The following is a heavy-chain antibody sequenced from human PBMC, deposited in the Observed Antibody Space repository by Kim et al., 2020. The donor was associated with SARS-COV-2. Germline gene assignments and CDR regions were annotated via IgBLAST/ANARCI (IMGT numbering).Heavy chain of an antibody. CDR3: AKGKETSGFDVRYFDL. J-gene: IGHJ2*01. V-gene: IGHV3-23*01. D-gene: IGHD3-10*01. Sequence: SVKGRFTISRDNSKTTLYLQMHSLRAEDTAVYYCAKGKETSGFDVRYFDLWGRGTLVTVSS.